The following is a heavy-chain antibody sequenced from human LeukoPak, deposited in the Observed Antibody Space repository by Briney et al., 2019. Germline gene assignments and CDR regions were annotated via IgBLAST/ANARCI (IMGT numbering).Heavy chain of an antibody. V-gene: IGHV1-2*02. Sequence: ASVKVSCKASGYTFTDYYMHWVRQAPGQGLEWMGWINPNSGGTNYAQKFQGRVTMTRDTSISTAYMELSRLRSDDTAVYYCARDGVLLWFGELSHKNYYFDYWGQGTLVTVSS. CDR2: INPNSGGT. J-gene: IGHJ4*02. CDR1: GYTFTDYY. CDR3: ARDGVLLWFGELSHKNYYFDY. D-gene: IGHD3-10*01.